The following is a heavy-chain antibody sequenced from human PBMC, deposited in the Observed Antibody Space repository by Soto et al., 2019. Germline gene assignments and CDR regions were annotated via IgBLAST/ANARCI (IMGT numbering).Heavy chain of an antibody. CDR2: IYYSGST. CDR3: AGLVMYYDFWSGGAYYYYMDV. D-gene: IGHD3-3*01. J-gene: IGHJ6*03. V-gene: IGHV4-59*08. CDR1: GGSISSYY. Sequence: SETLSLTCTVSGGSISSYYWSWIRQPPGKGLEWIGYIYYSGSTNYNPSLKSRVTISVDTSKNQFSLKLSSVTAADTAVYYCAGLVMYYDFWSGGAYYYYMDVWGKGTTVTVSS.